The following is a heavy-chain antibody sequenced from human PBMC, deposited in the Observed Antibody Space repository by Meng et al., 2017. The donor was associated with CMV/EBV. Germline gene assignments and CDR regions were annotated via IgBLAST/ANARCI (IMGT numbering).Heavy chain of an antibody. V-gene: IGHV3-21*01. CDR2: ISSSSSYI. D-gene: IGHD6-13*01. J-gene: IGHJ3*02. CDR1: GFTFSSYS. Sequence: SGFTFSSYSMNWVRQAPGKGLEWVSSISSSSSYIYYADSVKGRFTISGDNAKNSLYLQMNSLRAEDTAVYYCARDCRAAAGYAFDIWGQGTMVTVSS. CDR3: ARDCRAAAGYAFDI.